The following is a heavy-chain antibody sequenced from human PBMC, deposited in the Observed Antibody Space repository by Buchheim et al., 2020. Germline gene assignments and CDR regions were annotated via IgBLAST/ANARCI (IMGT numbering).Heavy chain of an antibody. V-gene: IGHV4-34*01. D-gene: IGHD2-21*02. J-gene: IGHJ5*02. CDR2: INHSGST. Sequence: QVQLQQWGAGLLKPSETLSLTCAVYGGSFSGYYWSWIRQPPGKGLECIGEINHSGSTNYNPSLKSRVTISVDTSKNQISLKLSSVTAADTAVYYCARGDEEDYCGGDCYSRVFDPWGQGTL. CDR1: GGSFSGYY. CDR3: ARGDEEDYCGGDCYSRVFDP.